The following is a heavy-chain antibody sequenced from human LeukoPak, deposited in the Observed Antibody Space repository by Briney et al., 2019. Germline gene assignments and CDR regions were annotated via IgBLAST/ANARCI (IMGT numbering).Heavy chain of an antibody. CDR1: GFTFSSYS. D-gene: IGHD1-26*01. V-gene: IGHV3-21*04. Sequence: GGSLRLSCAASGFTFSSYSMNWVRQAPGKGLEWVSSISSSSSYIYYADSVKGRFTISRDNAKNSLYLQMNSLRAEDTALYYCARVAYSGSCWADCWGQGTLVTVSS. CDR2: ISSSSSYI. CDR3: ARVAYSGSCWADC. J-gene: IGHJ4*02.